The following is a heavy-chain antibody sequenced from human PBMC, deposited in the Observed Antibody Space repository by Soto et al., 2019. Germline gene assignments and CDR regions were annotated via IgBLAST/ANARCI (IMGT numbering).Heavy chain of an antibody. J-gene: IGHJ5*02. CDR1: GGTFRSYA. V-gene: IGHV1-69*01. CDR3: ARVSYYGSGTYNWFDP. CDR2: IIPLFGTT. Sequence: VQLVQSGAEVKKPGSSVKVSCKASGGTFRSYALSWVRQAPGQGLEWLGGIIPLFGTTNYALKFQGRVTITADESTSTAYMDLSSLRSDDTAVYYCARVSYYGSGTYNWFDPWGQGTLVTVSS. D-gene: IGHD3-10*01.